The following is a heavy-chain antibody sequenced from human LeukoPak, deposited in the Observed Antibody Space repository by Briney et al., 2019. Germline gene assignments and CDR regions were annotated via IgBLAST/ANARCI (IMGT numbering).Heavy chain of an antibody. CDR1: GYTFTDYY. J-gene: IGHJ4*02. V-gene: IGHV1-8*01. D-gene: IGHD1-1*01. Sequence: GASVKVSCKASGYTFTDYYMHWVRQATGQGLEWMGWMNPNSGNTGYAQKFQGRVTMTRNTSISTAYMELSSLRSQDTAVYYCARGLGNDGIFDYWGQGTLVTVSS. CDR3: ARGLGNDGIFDY. CDR2: MNPNSGNT.